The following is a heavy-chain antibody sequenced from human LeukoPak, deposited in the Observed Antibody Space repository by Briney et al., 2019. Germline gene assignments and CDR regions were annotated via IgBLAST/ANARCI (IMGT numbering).Heavy chain of an antibody. CDR3: ASLIPYSSRINDY. CDR1: GGPISSSSYY. CDR2: IYYSGST. Sequence: PSETLSLTCTVYGGPISSSSYYWGWIRQPPGKGLEWIGSIYYSGSTYYNPSLKSRVTISVDTSKNQFSLKLSSVTAADTAVYYCASLIPYSSRINDYWGQGTLVTVSS. D-gene: IGHD6-13*01. V-gene: IGHV4-39*01. J-gene: IGHJ4*02.